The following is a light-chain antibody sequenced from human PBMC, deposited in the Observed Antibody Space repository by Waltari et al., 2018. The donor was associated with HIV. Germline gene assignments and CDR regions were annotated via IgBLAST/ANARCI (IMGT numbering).Light chain of an antibody. CDR3: TSHTLTRILL. Sequence: QSALPQPASIPGSPRQSITISSPSSRLALCLFHFVSWYKHLPNTAPQRIIYGVDRRPPGITSRFSASKSGDVASLTISGLQAEDEADYYCTSHTLTRILLFGGGTRLTVL. J-gene: IGLJ3*02. CDR2: GVD. CDR1: RLALCLFHF. V-gene: IGLV2-14*01.